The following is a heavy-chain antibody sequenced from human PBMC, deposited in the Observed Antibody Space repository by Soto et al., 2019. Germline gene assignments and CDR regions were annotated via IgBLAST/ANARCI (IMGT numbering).Heavy chain of an antibody. CDR3: ARDSYSHLWP. CDR2: IYYSGST. V-gene: IGHV4-61*01. Sequence: SETLSLTCSVSGGSVSSGSSYWNWIRQPPGKGLEWIGYIYYSGSTNYNPSLKSRVSISLDTSKNQFSLNLNSLTAADTAVYYCARDSYSHLWPWGQGTLVTVPQ. CDR1: GGSVSSGSSY. D-gene: IGHD4-4*01. J-gene: IGHJ5*02.